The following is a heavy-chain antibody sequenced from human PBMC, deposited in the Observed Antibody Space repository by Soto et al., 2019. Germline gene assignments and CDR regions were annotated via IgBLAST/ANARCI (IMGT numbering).Heavy chain of an antibody. J-gene: IGHJ3*02. V-gene: IGHV1-69*06. D-gene: IGHD2-2*01. CDR3: ARAVPDIVVVPAAGGDAFDI. CDR2: IIPIFGTA. Sequence: QVQLVQSGAEVKKPGSSVKVSCKASGGTFSSYAISWVRQAPGQGLEWMGGIIPIFGTANYAQKFQGRVTITADKSTSTAYMELSSLRSEDTDVYYCARAVPDIVVVPAAGGDAFDIWGQGTMVTVSS. CDR1: GGTFSSYA.